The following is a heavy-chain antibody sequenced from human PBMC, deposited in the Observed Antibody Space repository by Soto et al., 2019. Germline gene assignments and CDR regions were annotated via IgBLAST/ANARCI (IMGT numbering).Heavy chain of an antibody. CDR3: GKDLQTTASYFHSGMDV. V-gene: IGHV3-23*01. CDR2: ISGSAIYT. J-gene: IGHJ6*02. Sequence: EVQLLESGGGLVQPGGSLRLSCAASGFTFNSYAMSWVRQAPGKGLEWVSTISGSAIYTYYADSVKGRFTISRDNSKNTVSLQMNSLRAEDTAVYYCGKDLQTTASYFHSGMDVWGQGTTVTVSS. CDR1: GFTFNSYA.